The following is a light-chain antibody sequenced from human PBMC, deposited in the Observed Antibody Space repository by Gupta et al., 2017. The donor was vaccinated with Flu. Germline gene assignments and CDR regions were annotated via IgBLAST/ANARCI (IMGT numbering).Light chain of an antibody. Sequence: GERATLSCRASQSVSKYLVWYQQKPGQAPRLLIYDASNRATGIPARFSGSESGTDFILTISSLEPEDSAVYYCQQRSIWPLTFGGGTKVQLK. CDR3: QQRSIWPLT. CDR1: QSVSKY. V-gene: IGKV3-11*01. CDR2: DAS. J-gene: IGKJ4*01.